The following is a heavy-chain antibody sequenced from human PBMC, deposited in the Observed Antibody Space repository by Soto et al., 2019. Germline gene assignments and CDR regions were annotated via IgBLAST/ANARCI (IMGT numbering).Heavy chain of an antibody. CDR3: AHRILRTVFGLVTTTAIYFDF. Sequence: QITLNESGPTVVKPAETLTLTCTFSGFSLTTSGVGVGWIRQSPGKAPEWLSLTYWDDDKRYSASLKSRLTITKDASKIQVVLTMASVDPADTATYYCAHRILRTVFGLVTTTAIYFDFWGQGTPVVVSS. D-gene: IGHD3-3*01. V-gene: IGHV2-5*02. CDR1: GFSLTTSGVG. CDR2: TYWDDDK. J-gene: IGHJ4*02.